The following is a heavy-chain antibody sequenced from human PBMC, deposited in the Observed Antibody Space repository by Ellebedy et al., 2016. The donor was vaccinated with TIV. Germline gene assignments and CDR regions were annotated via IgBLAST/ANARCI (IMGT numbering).Heavy chain of an antibody. J-gene: IGHJ6*02. Sequence: GESLKISCKGSRYSFTSYWIGWVRQMPGQGLEWMGIIYPGDSDTRYSPSFQGQVTISADKSISTAYLQWSSLKASDTAMYYCARLAAGLYYYYYGMDVWGQGTAVTVSS. V-gene: IGHV5-51*01. D-gene: IGHD6-19*01. CDR3: ARLAAGLYYYYYGMDV. CDR1: RYSFTSYW. CDR2: IYPGDSDT.